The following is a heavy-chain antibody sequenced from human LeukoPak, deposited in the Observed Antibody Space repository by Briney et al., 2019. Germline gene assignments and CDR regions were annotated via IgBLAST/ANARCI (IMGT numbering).Heavy chain of an antibody. D-gene: IGHD3-10*01. V-gene: IGHV4-59*01. CDR3: ARTYGSGSYYKGALGY. CDR2: IYYTGST. CDR1: GASISSYY. Sequence: SETLSLTCTVSGASISSYYWSWIRQTPGKGLEWIGYIYYTGSTNYNPSLKSRVTISVDTSKNQFSLKLSSVTAADTAVYYCARTYGSGSYYKGALGYWGQGTLVTVSS. J-gene: IGHJ4*02.